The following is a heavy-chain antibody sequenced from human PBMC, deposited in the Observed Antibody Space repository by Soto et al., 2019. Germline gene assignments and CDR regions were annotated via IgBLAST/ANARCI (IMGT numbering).Heavy chain of an antibody. CDR3: VRTAREGAVAPHWFDR. Sequence: SETLSLTCTVSDISIGSYYFNWIRQPPGKGLEWIGYIYYSGSTNYNPSLMSRLTISVDTSKNQFSLKLTSVTAAETAVYYCVRTAREGAVAPHWFDRWGQGTQVTVSS. CDR1: DISIGSYY. CDR2: IYYSGST. V-gene: IGHV4-59*08. J-gene: IGHJ5*02. D-gene: IGHD2-21*02.